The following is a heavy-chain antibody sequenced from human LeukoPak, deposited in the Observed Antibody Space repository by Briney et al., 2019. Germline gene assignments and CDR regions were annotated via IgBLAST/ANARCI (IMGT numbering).Heavy chain of an antibody. Sequence: GGSLRLSCAASGFTFSNAWMNWVRQAPGKGLEWVGRIKSKTDGGTTDYAAPVKGRFTISRDNSKNTLYLQMNSLRAEDTAIYYCAKVLSVTSLFNVDYWGQGTLVTVSS. CDR2: IKSKTDGGTT. D-gene: IGHD4-17*01. V-gene: IGHV3-15*07. CDR1: GFTFSNAW. CDR3: AKVLSVTSLFNVDY. J-gene: IGHJ4*02.